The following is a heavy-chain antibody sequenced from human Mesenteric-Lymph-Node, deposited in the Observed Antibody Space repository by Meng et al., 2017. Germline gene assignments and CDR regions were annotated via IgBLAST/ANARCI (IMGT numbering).Heavy chain of an antibody. CDR2: IYTGDSDT. CDR1: GYTFTNYW. D-gene: IGHD3-10*01. V-gene: IGHV5-51*01. J-gene: IGHJ4*02. CDR3: VGGSVGDY. Sequence: KVSCKGSGYTFTNYWIAWVRQMPGKGLEWMGIIYTGDSDTRYSPSFQGQVTISADKSTTTAYLQWSSLKASDTAMYYCVGGSVGDYWDQGTLVTVSS.